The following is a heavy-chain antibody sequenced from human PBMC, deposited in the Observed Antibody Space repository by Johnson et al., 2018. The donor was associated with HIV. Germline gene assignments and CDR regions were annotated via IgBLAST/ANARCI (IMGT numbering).Heavy chain of an antibody. Sequence: QVQLVESGGGVVQPGRSLRLSCAASGFTFSSYAMHWVRQAPGKGLEWVAVISYDGSNKYYADSVKGRFTISRDNSKNTLYLQMNSLRAEDTAVYYCARDRGAGSSGAFDIWGHGTMVTVSS. D-gene: IGHD6-6*01. CDR3: ARDRGAGSSGAFDI. CDR2: ISYDGSNK. V-gene: IGHV3-30*04. J-gene: IGHJ3*02. CDR1: GFTFSSYA.